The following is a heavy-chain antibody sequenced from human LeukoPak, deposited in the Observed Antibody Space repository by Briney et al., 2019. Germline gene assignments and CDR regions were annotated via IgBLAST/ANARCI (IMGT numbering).Heavy chain of an antibody. CDR2: IYSDNT. J-gene: IGHJ4*02. Sequence: GGSLRLSCTVSGFTVSSNSMSWVRQAPGKGLEGGSFIYSDNTHYSDSVKGRFTNSRDNSKNTLYLQMNSLRAEDTAVYYCARRAGAYSHPYDYWGQGTLVTVSS. V-gene: IGHV3-53*01. CDR3: ARRAGAYSHPYDY. CDR1: GFTVSSNS. D-gene: IGHD4/OR15-4a*01.